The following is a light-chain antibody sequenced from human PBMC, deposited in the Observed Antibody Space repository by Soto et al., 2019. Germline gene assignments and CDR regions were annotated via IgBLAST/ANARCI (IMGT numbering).Light chain of an antibody. CDR2: KAS. CDR3: QKYNDYPWK. CDR1: QIISRW. Sequence: DIQITHSPFALSASVVDRVTITFLASQIISRWLAWYQQKPGKVPKLLIYKASGLNSGVPSRFSGSGSGTEFTLTISSLQPDDFATYYGQKYNDYPWKFGQGTKVDIK. J-gene: IGKJ1*01. V-gene: IGKV1-5*03.